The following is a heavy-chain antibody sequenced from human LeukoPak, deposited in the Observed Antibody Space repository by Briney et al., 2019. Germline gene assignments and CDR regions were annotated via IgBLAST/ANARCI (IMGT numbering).Heavy chain of an antibody. Sequence: GRSLRLSCAASGFTFDDYAMHWVRQAPGKGLEWVSGISWNSGSIGYADSVKGRFTISRDNAKNSLYLQMNSLRVEDMALYYCAKDGGYSYGLGHAFDIWGQGTMVTVSS. CDR1: GFTFDDYA. J-gene: IGHJ3*02. V-gene: IGHV3-9*03. CDR2: ISWNSGSI. D-gene: IGHD5-18*01. CDR3: AKDGGYSYGLGHAFDI.